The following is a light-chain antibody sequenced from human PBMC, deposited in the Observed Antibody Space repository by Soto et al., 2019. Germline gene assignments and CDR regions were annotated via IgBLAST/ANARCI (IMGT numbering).Light chain of an antibody. Sequence: MTQSPSSLSASVGDRVTITCQASQSISNYLNWYQHKPGKVPKLLIYAASSLQSGVPTRFSGSGSGTDFTLTINSLQPEDFATYYCQQSYGTPLTFGGGTKIEIK. V-gene: IGKV1-39*01. CDR2: AAS. CDR1: QSISNY. CDR3: QQSYGTPLT. J-gene: IGKJ4*01.